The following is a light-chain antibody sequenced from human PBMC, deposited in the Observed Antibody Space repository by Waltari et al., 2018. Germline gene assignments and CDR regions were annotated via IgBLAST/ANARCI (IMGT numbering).Light chain of an antibody. CDR2: DVS. V-gene: IGLV2-14*01. Sequence: QSALTQPASVSGSPGQSVTIFCAGTSNDVGGYNSVSWYQEHPGQAPRVIIYDVSDRPSGVSERFSGSTSGNTASLTISGLQAEDEADYYCSSQSSNDVVLFGGVTKLTVL. CDR1: SNDVGGYNS. J-gene: IGLJ2*01. CDR3: SSQSSNDVVL.